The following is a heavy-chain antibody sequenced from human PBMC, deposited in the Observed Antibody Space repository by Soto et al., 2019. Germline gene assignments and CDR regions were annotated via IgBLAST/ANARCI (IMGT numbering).Heavy chain of an antibody. CDR3: QRDHVATATGFGY. CDR2: LSTYNGNT. Sequence: QVQLVQSGAEVKKPGASVKVSCRSSGYTFTSYGINWVRQAPGQGLEWMGWLSTYNGNTNYAQTLQGKVTTPTDRSTTTPYGGLRTRSSDATAIYYFQRDHVATATGFGYWGQGTLVTVSS. J-gene: IGHJ4*02. CDR1: GYTFTSYG. V-gene: IGHV1-18*01. D-gene: IGHD1-1*01.